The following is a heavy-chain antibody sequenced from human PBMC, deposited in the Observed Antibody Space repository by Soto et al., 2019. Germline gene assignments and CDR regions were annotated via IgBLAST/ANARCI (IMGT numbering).Heavy chain of an antibody. J-gene: IGHJ4*02. V-gene: IGHV3-48*02. Sequence: EVQLVESGGGLVQPGGPLRHSCAAAGFTFSSYSMNWVRQAPGKGLEWVSYISSSSSTIYYADSVKGRFTISRDNAKNSLYLQMNSLRDEDTAVYYCARTGRGAPGRVVDYCGQGTLVTVSS. CDR1: GFTFSSYS. CDR3: ARTGRGAPGRVVDY. D-gene: IGHD3-10*01. CDR2: ISSSSSTI.